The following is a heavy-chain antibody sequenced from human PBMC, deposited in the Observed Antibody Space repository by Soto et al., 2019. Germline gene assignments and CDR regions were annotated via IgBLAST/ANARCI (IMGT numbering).Heavy chain of an antibody. J-gene: IGHJ6*02. CDR2: INHSGST. Sequence: SETLSLTCAVYGGSFSGYYWSWIRQPPGKGLEWIGEINHSGSTNYNPSLKSRVTISVDTSKNQFSLKLSSVTAADTAVYYCARYTYYYGMDVWGQGTTVTVSS. CDR3: ARYTYYYGMDV. CDR1: GGSFSGYY. V-gene: IGHV4-34*01.